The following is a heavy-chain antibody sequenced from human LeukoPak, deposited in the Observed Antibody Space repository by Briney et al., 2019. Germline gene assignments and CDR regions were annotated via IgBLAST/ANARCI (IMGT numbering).Heavy chain of an antibody. CDR2: ISAYNGNT. V-gene: IGHV1-18*01. D-gene: IGHD3-10*01. J-gene: IGHJ6*02. CDR1: GYTFTSYG. CDR3: AREYFYGSGTPSNYGMDV. Sequence: ASVKVSCKASGYTFTSYGISWVRQAPGQGLEWMGWISAYNGNTKYAQKLQGRVIMTTDTSTSTAYMELRSLRSDDTAVYYCAREYFYGSGTPSNYGMDVWGQGTTVTVSS.